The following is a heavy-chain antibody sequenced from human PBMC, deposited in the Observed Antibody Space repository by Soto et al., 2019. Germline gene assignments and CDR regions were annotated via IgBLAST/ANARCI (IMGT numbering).Heavy chain of an antibody. CDR3: ARRSSPPIFDT. CDR2: VYNSGTA. J-gene: IGHJ5*02. CDR1: GGSTTTSNYY. D-gene: IGHD3-22*01. Sequence: SETLSLTCTVSGGSTTTSNYYWAWIRQPPGKGLEWIGNVYNSGTAYYNPSLKSRVTISVDTSKNQFSLKLSSVTAADTAVYYCARRSSPPIFDTWGQGALVTVSS. V-gene: IGHV4-39*01.